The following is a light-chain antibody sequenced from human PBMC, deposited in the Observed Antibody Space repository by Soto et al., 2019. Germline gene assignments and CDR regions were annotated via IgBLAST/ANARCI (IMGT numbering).Light chain of an antibody. J-gene: IGKJ4*01. CDR1: QSVGSN. CDR3: QPHNAWPLT. CDR2: AAS. V-gene: IGKV3-15*01. Sequence: EIRMYQSQATLSVSKGERATLSCRASQSVGSNLAWYQQKPGQAPRLLIYAASTRATAFPARFSGSGYGTEFTLTLTSLQSEDFAIYYCQPHNAWPLTFRGGTLVDIK.